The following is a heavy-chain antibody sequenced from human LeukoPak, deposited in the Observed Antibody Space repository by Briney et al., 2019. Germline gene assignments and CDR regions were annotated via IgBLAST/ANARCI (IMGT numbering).Heavy chain of an antibody. Sequence: GGSLRLSCAASGFTFSSYWMHWVRQAPGKGLVWVSRINTDGSSTSYADSVKGRFAISRDNAKNTLYLQMNSLRAEDTAVYYCAREADSYGSFFDYWGQGTLVTVSS. D-gene: IGHD5-18*01. V-gene: IGHV3-74*01. J-gene: IGHJ4*02. CDR1: GFTFSSYW. CDR3: AREADSYGSFFDY. CDR2: INTDGSST.